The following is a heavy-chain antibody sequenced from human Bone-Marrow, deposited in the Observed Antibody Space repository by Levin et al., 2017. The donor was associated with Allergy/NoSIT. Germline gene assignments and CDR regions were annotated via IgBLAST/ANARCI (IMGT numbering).Heavy chain of an antibody. CDR1: GFTFSSYA. V-gene: IGHV3-23*01. J-gene: IGHJ4*02. CDR3: AKASSGWYGELGY. D-gene: IGHD6-13*01. CDR2: IGGSAGNT. Sequence: PGGSLRLSCAASGFTFSSYAMTWVRQSPGKGLEWVSTIGGSAGNTYYADSVKGRFTISRDSSKNAVYLQMNSLRAEDTAVYYCAKASSGWYGELGYWGQGTLVTVSS.